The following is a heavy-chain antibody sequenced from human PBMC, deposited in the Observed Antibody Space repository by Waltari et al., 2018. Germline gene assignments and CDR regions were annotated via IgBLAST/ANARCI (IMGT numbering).Heavy chain of an antibody. CDR3: ASGTGRGWQQLGPDY. Sequence: QLQLQESGPGLVKPSETLSLTCTVSGGSISSSSYYWGWIRQPPGKGLEWIGSIYYSGSTDYNPSLKSRVTISVDTSKNQFSLKLSSVTAADTAVYYCASGTGRGWQQLGPDYWGQGTLVTVSS. CDR1: GGSISSSSYY. D-gene: IGHD6-13*01. CDR2: IYYSGST. V-gene: IGHV4-39*01. J-gene: IGHJ4*02.